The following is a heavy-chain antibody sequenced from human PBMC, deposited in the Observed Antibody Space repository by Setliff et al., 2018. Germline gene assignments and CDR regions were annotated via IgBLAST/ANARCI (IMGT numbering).Heavy chain of an antibody. J-gene: IGHJ5*02. CDR2: INPSGGST. Sequence: ASVKVSCKASGYTFTSYYMHWVRQAPGQGLEWMGIINPSGGSTSYAQKFQGRVTMTRDTSTSTVYMELSSRRSEDTAVYYCARDLKVDTAMVEYNWFDPWGQGTLVTVSS. D-gene: IGHD5-18*01. V-gene: IGHV1-46*01. CDR3: ARDLKVDTAMVEYNWFDP. CDR1: GYTFTSYY.